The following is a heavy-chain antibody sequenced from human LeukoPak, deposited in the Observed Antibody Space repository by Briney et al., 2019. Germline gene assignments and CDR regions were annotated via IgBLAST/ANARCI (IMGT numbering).Heavy chain of an antibody. D-gene: IGHD3-16*01. J-gene: IGHJ6*02. V-gene: IGHV3-53*01. Sequence: GGSLRLSCAASGFTVSSNYMSWVRQAPGKGLEWVSVIYSGGSTYYADSVKGRFTISGDSSKNTLYLQMNSLRAEDTAVYYCARDLPHFGRYYYYGMDVWGQGTTVTVSS. CDR1: GFTVSSNY. CDR2: IYSGGST. CDR3: ARDLPHFGRYYYYGMDV.